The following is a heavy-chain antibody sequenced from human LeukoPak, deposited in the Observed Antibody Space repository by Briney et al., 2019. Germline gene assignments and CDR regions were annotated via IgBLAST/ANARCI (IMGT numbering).Heavy chain of an antibody. V-gene: IGHV3-23*01. CDR2: ISVSGGST. J-gene: IGHJ5*02. Sequence: GGSLRLSCAASGFTFSSYAMSWVRQAPGKGREWVSAISVSGGSTYSADSVKGRFTISRDNSKNTLYLQMDSLRAEDTAVYYCAKGAWDCSSTSCYFNWFDPWGQGTLVTVSS. CDR1: GFTFSSYA. D-gene: IGHD2-2*01. CDR3: AKGAWDCSSTSCYFNWFDP.